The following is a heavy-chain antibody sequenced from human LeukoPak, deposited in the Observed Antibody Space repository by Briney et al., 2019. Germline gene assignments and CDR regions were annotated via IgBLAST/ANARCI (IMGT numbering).Heavy chain of an antibody. Sequence: ASVKVSCKASGYTFTSYGISWVRQAPGQGLEWMGWISAYNGNTNYAQKFQGRVTITADKSTSTAYMELSSLRSEDTAVYYCARALTPRRAEGLQLWYPPDYWGQGTLVTVSS. CDR1: GYTFTSYG. V-gene: IGHV1-18*01. CDR2: ISAYNGNT. J-gene: IGHJ4*02. D-gene: IGHD5-18*01. CDR3: ARALTPRRAEGLQLWYPPDY.